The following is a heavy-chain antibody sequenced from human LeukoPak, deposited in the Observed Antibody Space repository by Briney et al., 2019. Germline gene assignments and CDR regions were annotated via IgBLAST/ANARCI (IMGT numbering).Heavy chain of an antibody. J-gene: IGHJ4*02. CDR2: IYYSGST. D-gene: IGHD6-19*01. Sequence: PSETLSLTCTVSGGSFSSYYWSWIRQPPGKGLEWIGYIYYSGSTNYNPSLKSRVTISVDTSKNQFSLKLSSVTAADTAVYYCARMSKAIAVAGTIDYWGQGALVTVSS. CDR1: GGSFSSYY. CDR3: ARMSKAIAVAGTIDY. V-gene: IGHV4-59*01.